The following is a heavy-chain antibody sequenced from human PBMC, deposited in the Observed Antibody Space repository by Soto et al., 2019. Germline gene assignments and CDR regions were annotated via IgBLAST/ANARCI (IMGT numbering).Heavy chain of an antibody. Sequence: ASVKVSCKASGGTFSSYAISWVRQAPGQGLEWMGGIIPIFGTANYAQKFQGRVTITADESTSTAYMELSSLRSEDTAVYYCASLRGSVIAVVGDEPPWGQGTLVTVSS. V-gene: IGHV1-69*13. CDR2: IIPIFGTA. CDR1: GGTFSSYA. D-gene: IGHD6-19*01. CDR3: ASLRGSVIAVVGDEPP. J-gene: IGHJ5*02.